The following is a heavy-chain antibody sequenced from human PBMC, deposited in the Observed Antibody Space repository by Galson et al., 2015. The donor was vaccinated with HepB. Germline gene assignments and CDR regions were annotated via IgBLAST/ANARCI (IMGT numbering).Heavy chain of an antibody. CDR3: ARPRSSYSHDAFDI. D-gene: IGHD3-3*01. CDR1: GYSFTSYW. CDR2: IYPADSDT. J-gene: IGHJ3*02. V-gene: IGHV5-51*03. Sequence: QSGAEVKKPGESLKISCKVSGYSFTSYWIAWVRQMPGKGLEWMGIIYPADSDTRYNPSFQGRVTISADKSISTAYLQWSSLKASDTAMYYCARPRSSYSHDAFDIWGQGTMVTVSS.